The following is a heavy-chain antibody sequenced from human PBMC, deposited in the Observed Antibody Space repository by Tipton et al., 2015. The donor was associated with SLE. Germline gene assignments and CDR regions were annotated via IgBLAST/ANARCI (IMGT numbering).Heavy chain of an antibody. CDR1: GYTFTSYG. V-gene: IGHV1-18*01. CDR3: ARGRERERYSSSPVI. J-gene: IGHJ4*02. D-gene: IGHD6-6*01. Sequence: QSGAEVKKPGASVKVSCKASGYTFTSYGISWVRQAPGQGLEWMGWISAYNGNTNYAQKLQGRVTMTTGTSTSTAYMELRSLRSDDTAVYYCARGRERERYSSSPVIWGQGTLVTVSS. CDR2: ISAYNGNT.